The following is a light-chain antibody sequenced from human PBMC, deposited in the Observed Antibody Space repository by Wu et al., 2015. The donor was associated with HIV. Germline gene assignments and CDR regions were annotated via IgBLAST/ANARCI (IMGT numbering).Light chain of an antibody. Sequence: DIQMTQSPSSLSASIGDRVTITCRASQSISTYLNWYQQKPGKAPKLLIYAASNLHSGIPSRFSGSGSGTDFTLTISCLQSEDFATYYCQQYYSYPYSFGQGTKLEIK. V-gene: IGKV1-39*01. J-gene: IGKJ2*03. CDR2: AAS. CDR1: QSISTY. CDR3: QQYYSYPYS.